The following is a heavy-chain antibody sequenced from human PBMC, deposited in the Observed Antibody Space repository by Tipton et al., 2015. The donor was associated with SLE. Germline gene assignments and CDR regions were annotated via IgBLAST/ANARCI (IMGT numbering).Heavy chain of an antibody. CDR2: IYYSGST. CDR3: ARAPTSYFGVVNDAFDI. D-gene: IGHD3-3*01. Sequence: TLSLTCTVSGGSISSSSYYWGWIRQPPGKGLEWIGSIYYSGSTNYNPSLKSRVTISVDTSKNQFSLKLSSVTAADTAVYYCARAPTSYFGVVNDAFDIWGQGTMVTVSS. CDR1: GGSISSSSYY. V-gene: IGHV4-39*07. J-gene: IGHJ3*02.